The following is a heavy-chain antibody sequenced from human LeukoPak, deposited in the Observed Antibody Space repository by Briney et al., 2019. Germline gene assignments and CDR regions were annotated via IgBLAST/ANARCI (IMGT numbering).Heavy chain of an antibody. CDR3: ARRAGAYSHPYDY. D-gene: IGHD4/OR15-4a*01. CDR2: ISWNSGSI. V-gene: IGHV3-9*01. CDR1: GFTLDDYA. J-gene: IGHJ4*02. Sequence: GGSLRLSCAASGFTLDDYAMHWVRQAPGKGLEWVSGISWNSGSIGYADSVKGRFTISRDNAKNSLYLQMNSLRAEDTAVYYCARRAGAYSHPYDYWGQGTLVTVSS.